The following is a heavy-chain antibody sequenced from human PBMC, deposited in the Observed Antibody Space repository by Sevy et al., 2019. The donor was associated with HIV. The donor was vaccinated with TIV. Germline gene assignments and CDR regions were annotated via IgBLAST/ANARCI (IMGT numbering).Heavy chain of an antibody. V-gene: IGHV3-23*01. Sequence: GGSLRLSCAASGFAFHEYSMSWIRQAPGKGLEWVATLSCGGGKINYADSVKGRFTISRDNSKNSFYLQMDNLRVEDTALYYCAREGCSRPHDYWGQGTRVTVSS. CDR1: GFAFHEYS. CDR3: AREGCSRPHDY. CDR2: LSCGGGKI. D-gene: IGHD2-8*01. J-gene: IGHJ4*02.